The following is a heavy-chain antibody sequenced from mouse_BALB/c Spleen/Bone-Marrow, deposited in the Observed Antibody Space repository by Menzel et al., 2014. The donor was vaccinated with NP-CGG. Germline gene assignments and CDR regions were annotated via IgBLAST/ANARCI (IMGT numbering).Heavy chain of an antibody. CDR3: ARGGNFAWFAY. Sequence: EVMLVESGGGLVQPGGSRKLSCAASGFTFSSFGMHWVCQAPGKGLEWVAYISSGSSTIYYADTVKGRFTISRDNPKNTLFLQMTSLRSEDTAMYYCARGGNFAWFAYWGQGTLVTVSA. D-gene: IGHD2-1*01. V-gene: IGHV5-17*02. CDR2: ISSGSSTI. CDR1: GFTFSSFG. J-gene: IGHJ3*01.